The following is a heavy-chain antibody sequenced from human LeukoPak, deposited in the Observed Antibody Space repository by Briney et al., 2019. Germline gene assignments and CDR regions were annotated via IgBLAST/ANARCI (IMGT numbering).Heavy chain of an antibody. CDR3: ARLNPSALDI. Sequence: KPSETLSLTCTVSGGSISSYYWSWIRQPPGKGLEWIGYIYYSGSTNYNPSLKGRVTISVDTSKNQFSLKLSSVTAADTAVYYCARLNPSALDIWGQGTMVTVSS. D-gene: IGHD1-14*01. J-gene: IGHJ3*02. V-gene: IGHV4-59*08. CDR2: IYYSGST. CDR1: GGSISSYY.